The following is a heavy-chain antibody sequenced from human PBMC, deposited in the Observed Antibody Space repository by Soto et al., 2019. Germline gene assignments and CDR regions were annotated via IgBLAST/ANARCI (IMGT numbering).Heavy chain of an antibody. V-gene: IGHV1-18*01. D-gene: IGHD3-22*01. CDR3: ARDRSPYYYDSSGYPHY. Sequence: ASVKVSCKASGDTFTNYGFSWVRQAPGQGLEWMGWISVYSGNTNYAQNVQGRVTMTTGTSTSTAYMELRSLRSDDTAVYYCARDRSPYYYDSSGYPHYWGQGTLVTVSS. J-gene: IGHJ4*02. CDR2: ISVYSGNT. CDR1: GDTFTNYG.